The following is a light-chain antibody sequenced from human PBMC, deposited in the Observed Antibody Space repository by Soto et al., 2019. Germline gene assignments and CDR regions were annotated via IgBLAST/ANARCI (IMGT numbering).Light chain of an antibody. CDR3: GTWYSSLSAYV. J-gene: IGLJ1*01. CDR1: SSNIGNNY. V-gene: IGLV1-51*01. Sequence: QSVLTQPPSVSAAPGQKVTISCSGSSSNIGNNYVSWYQQLPGTAPKLLIYDNNKRPSGIPDRFPGSKSGTSATLGITGLQTGDEADYYCGTWYSSLSAYVFGTGTKVTVL. CDR2: DNN.